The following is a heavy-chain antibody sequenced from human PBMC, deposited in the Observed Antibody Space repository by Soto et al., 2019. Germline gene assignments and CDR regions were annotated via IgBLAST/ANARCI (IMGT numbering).Heavy chain of an antibody. J-gene: IGHJ6*02. CDR1: GIPVSSNY. Sequence: EVQLVESGGGLVQPGGSLRLSCAASGIPVSSNYMTWVRQAPGKGLEWVSVLHSGGDTYYANSVKGRFTISRHDSTNTLFFQMKSLTPEDTAVYYCARDGPYYYASRMDVWGQGTTVTVSS. D-gene: IGHD3-10*01. CDR3: ARDGPYYYASRMDV. CDR2: LHSGGDT. V-gene: IGHV3-53*04.